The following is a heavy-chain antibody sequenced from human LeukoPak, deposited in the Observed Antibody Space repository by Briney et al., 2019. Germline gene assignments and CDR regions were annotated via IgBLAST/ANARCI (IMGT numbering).Heavy chain of an antibody. CDR2: IYYSGST. CDR3: AESPRSGPLAFFDY. CDR1: GGSISSSSCY. Sequence: SETLSLTCTVSGGSISSSSCYWGWIRQPPGKGLEWIGSIYYSGSTYYNPSLKSRVTISVDTSKNQFSLKLSSVTAADTAVYYCAESPRSGPLAFFDYWGQGTLVTVSS. D-gene: IGHD3-10*01. V-gene: IGHV4-39*01. J-gene: IGHJ4*02.